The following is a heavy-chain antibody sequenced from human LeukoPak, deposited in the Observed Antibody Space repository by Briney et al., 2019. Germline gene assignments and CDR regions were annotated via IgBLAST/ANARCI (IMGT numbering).Heavy chain of an antibody. CDR1: GGSINSGNYY. Sequence: SETLSLTCTISGGSINSGNYYWNWIRQPAGKGLEWIGRIYTNGGIMYNPSLKSRVAISMDTSKHQYSLDFNSVTAADTAMYYCAREGAGYYWGQGTLVTVSS. D-gene: IGHD1-26*01. CDR2: IYTNGGI. CDR3: AREGAGYY. J-gene: IGHJ4*02. V-gene: IGHV4-61*02.